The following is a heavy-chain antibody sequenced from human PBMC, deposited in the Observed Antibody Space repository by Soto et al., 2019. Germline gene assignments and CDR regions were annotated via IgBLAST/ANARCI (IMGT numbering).Heavy chain of an antibody. CDR1: GFTFSSYA. J-gene: IGHJ4*02. V-gene: IGHV3-33*01. Sequence: QVQLVESGGGVVQPGRSLRLSCEASGFTFSSYAMHWVRQAPGKGLEWVAVIWYDGSNKYYADSVKGRFTISRDTSKDTLYLQMNSLRAEDTSVYHCARGGYYDTSGYYSTSYYFDYWGQGTLVTVSS. CDR2: IWYDGSNK. CDR3: ARGGYYDTSGYYSTSYYFDY. D-gene: IGHD3-22*01.